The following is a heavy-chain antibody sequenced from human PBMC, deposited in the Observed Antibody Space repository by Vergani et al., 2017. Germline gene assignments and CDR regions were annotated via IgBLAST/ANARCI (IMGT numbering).Heavy chain of an antibody. CDR2: IKNTRDST. Sequence: EVQLLQSEGAVVQPGGSLRLSCVASGFTFSSHAMSWVRQGHGQGLEWVSSIKNTRDSTPNADSVKGRFTISRDNSKNTLYLQMNSLRAEDTAVYYCGRGSDNYNWGQGTLVTVSS. D-gene: IGHD5-24*01. V-gene: IGHV3-23*01. J-gene: IGHJ4*02. CDR3: GRGSDNYN. CDR1: GFTFSSHA.